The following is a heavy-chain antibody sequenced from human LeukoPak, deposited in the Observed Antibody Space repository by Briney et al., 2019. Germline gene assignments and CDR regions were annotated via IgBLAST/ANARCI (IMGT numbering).Heavy chain of an antibody. J-gene: IGHJ6*02. CDR1: GGSFSGYY. CDR3: ARGPTYYYDSSGYYTYYYGMDV. CDR2: INHSGST. V-gene: IGHV4-34*01. Sequence: SETLSLTCAVYGGSFSGYYWSWIRQPPGKGLEWIGEINHSGSTNYNPSLKSRVTISVDTSKNQFSLKLSSVTAADTAVYYCARGPTYYYDSSGYYTYYYGMDVWGQGTTVTVSS. D-gene: IGHD3-22*01.